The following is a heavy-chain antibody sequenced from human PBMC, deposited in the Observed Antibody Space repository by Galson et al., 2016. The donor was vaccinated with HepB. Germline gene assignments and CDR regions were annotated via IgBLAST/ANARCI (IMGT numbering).Heavy chain of an antibody. CDR2: ITPSSAYI. J-gene: IGHJ2*01. Sequence: SLRLSCAASGFTFGSYIMNWVRQAPGKGLEWVSSITPSSAYIYYADSVKGRFTISRDNAKNSLYLQMNSLRAEETAVYYCARDVRGSSWYARYFDLWGRGTLVTVSS. CDR1: GFTFGSYI. D-gene: IGHD6-13*01. V-gene: IGHV3-21*01. CDR3: ARDVRGSSWYARYFDL.